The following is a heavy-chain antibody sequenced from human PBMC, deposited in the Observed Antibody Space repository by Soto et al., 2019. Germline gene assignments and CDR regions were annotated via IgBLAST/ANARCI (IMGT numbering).Heavy chain of an antibody. V-gene: IGHV1-18*01. J-gene: IGHJ5*02. CDR1: GYTFFTYD. CDR3: ARHHGPTTSENWFEP. Sequence: QVHLVQSGVEVKTPGASVKVSCQASGYTFFTYDISWVRQAPGQGLEWMGWISTYSGDTKYAQKFQGRVTMTTDTSTTTAYPELRSLRSDDTAVYYCARHHGPTTSENWFEPWGQGTLVTVSS. D-gene: IGHD5-12*01. CDR2: ISTYSGDT.